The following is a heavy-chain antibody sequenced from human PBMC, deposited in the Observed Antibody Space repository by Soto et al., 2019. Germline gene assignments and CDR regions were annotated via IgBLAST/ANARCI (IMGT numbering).Heavy chain of an antibody. CDR1: GGSFSGYY. Sequence: ASETLSLTCAVYGGSFSGYYWSWIRQPPGKGLEWIGEINHSGSTNYNPSLKSRVTISVDTSKNQFSLKLSSVIAADTAVYYCARFRPFCQLLYRPCWFDPWGQGTLVTVSS. D-gene: IGHD2-2*02. CDR2: INHSGST. CDR3: ARFRPFCQLLYRPCWFDP. V-gene: IGHV4-34*01. J-gene: IGHJ5*02.